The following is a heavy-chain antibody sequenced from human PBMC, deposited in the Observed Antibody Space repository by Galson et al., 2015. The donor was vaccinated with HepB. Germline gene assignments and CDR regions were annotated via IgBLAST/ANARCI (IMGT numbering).Heavy chain of an antibody. D-gene: IGHD3-3*01. J-gene: IGHJ3*02. CDR2: VYHTGST. CDR1: GDSISSHY. Sequence: ETLSLTCTVSGDSISSHYWSWVRQPPGKRLEWIGFVYHTGSTTYNPSLKSRVAISMDTSKNQFSLKLNSVTAADTAMYYCARVQDFWSGFHTSDIWGQGTVVTVSS. CDR3: ARVQDFWSGFHTSDI. V-gene: IGHV4-59*11.